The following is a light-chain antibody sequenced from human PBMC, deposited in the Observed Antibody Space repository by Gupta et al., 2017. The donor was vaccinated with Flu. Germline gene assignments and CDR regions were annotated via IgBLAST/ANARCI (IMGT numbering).Light chain of an antibody. J-gene: IGLJ3*02. Sequence: SYMLTQPPSVSVAPGQTAHITCGGNNIQSKSVHWYRQKPGQAPVLVVYDDSDRPSGIPERISGSTSGNTATITISRVEVGEEADYYCQVWDRNSDHTHVAFGGGTKLTVL. V-gene: IGLV3-21*02. CDR3: QVWDRNSDHTHVA. CDR2: DDS. CDR1: NIQSKS.